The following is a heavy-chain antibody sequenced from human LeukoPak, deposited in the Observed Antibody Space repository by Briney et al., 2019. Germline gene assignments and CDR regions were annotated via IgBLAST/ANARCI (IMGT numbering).Heavy chain of an antibody. V-gene: IGHV1-2*02. D-gene: IGHD2-15*01. Sequence: GASVKVSCKASGYTFTGYYMHWVRQAPGQGLEWMGWINPNSGGTNYAQKFQGRVTMTRDTSISTAYMELSRLRSDDTAVYYRTTYCSGDSCSFFDYWGQGTLVTVSS. CDR3: TTYCSGDSCSFFDY. CDR2: INPNSGGT. CDR1: GYTFTGYY. J-gene: IGHJ4*02.